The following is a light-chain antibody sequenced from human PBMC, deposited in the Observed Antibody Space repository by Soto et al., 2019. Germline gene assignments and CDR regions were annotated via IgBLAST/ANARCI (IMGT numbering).Light chain of an antibody. CDR2: LNNDGSH. CDR3: QTWGTGFRV. J-gene: IGLJ3*02. V-gene: IGLV4-69*01. Sequence: QPVLTQSPSASASLGASVKLTCTLSSGHSSYAIAWHQQQPEKGPRYLMNLNNDGSHSKGDGIPDRFSGSSSGAERYLTISSLQSEDEADYYCQTWGTGFRVFGGGTKLTVL. CDR1: SGHSSYA.